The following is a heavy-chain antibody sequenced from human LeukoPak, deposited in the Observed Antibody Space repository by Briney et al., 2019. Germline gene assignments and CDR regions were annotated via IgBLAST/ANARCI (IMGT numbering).Heavy chain of an antibody. CDR1: GYTFTSYG. V-gene: IGHV1-18*01. D-gene: IGHD3-16*01. Sequence: ASVKVSCKASGYTFTSYGISWVRQAPGQGLEWMGWISAYNGNTNYAQKLQGRVTMTTDTSTSTVYMELSSLRSEDTAVYYCAREWGERTRDLDYWGQGTLVTVSS. J-gene: IGHJ4*02. CDR3: AREWGERTRDLDY. CDR2: ISAYNGNT.